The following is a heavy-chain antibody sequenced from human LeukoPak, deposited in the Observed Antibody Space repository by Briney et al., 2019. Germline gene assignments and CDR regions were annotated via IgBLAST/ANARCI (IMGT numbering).Heavy chain of an antibody. D-gene: IGHD3-10*01. CDR3: ARVFRAVVRGVLDY. CDR2: INPNSGGT. Sequence: ASVKVSCNASRYTFTGHYMHWVRQAPGQGLEWMGWINPNSGGTNYAQKFQGRVTMTRDTSISTAYMELSRLRSDDTAVYYCARVFRAVVRGVLDYWGQGTLVTVSS. J-gene: IGHJ4*02. CDR1: RYTFTGHY. V-gene: IGHV1-2*02.